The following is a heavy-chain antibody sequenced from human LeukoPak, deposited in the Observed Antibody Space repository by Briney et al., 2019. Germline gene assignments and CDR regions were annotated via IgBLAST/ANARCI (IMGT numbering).Heavy chain of an antibody. D-gene: IGHD3-10*01. J-gene: IGHJ4*02. Sequence: GASVKVSCKASGYTFTSYAMNWVRQAPGQGLEWMGWINTNTGNPTYAQGFTGRFVFSLDTSVSTAYLQISSLKAEDTAVYYCARALLWFGELLNYFDYWGQGTLVTVSS. CDR2: INTNTGNP. CDR1: GYTFTSYA. V-gene: IGHV7-4-1*02. CDR3: ARALLWFGELLNYFDY.